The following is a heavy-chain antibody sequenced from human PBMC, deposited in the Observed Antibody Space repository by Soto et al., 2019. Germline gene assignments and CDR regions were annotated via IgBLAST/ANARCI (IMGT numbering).Heavy chain of an antibody. CDR2: ISAHNGNT. J-gene: IGHJ4*02. D-gene: IGHD1-1*01. CDR1: GYAFTTYG. CDR3: ARGRYGDY. Sequence: QVHLVQSGAEVKKPGASVKVSCKGSGYAFTTYGITWVRQAPGQGLEWMGWISAHNGNTNYAQKLQGRVTVTRDTSPSTAYTELTSLRSDDTGVSYCARGRYGDYWGQGALVTVSS. V-gene: IGHV1-18*01.